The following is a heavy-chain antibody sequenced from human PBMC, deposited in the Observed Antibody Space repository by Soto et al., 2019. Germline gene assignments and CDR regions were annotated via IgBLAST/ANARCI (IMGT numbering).Heavy chain of an antibody. Sequence: QVQLQESGPGLVKPSETLSLTCTVSGGSISNYYWSWIRQPPGKGLEWIGYMYYSGNTDYNPSLKGRDSISVDTSKNQFSLKLTSVTTADTAVYYCTNLGALDDASDIWGQGTMVTVSS. J-gene: IGHJ3*02. D-gene: IGHD3-16*01. CDR2: MYYSGNT. CDR3: TNLGALDDASDI. V-gene: IGHV4-59*01. CDR1: GGSISNYY.